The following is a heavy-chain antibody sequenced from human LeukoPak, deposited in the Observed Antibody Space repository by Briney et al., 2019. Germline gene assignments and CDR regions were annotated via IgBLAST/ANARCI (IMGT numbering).Heavy chain of an antibody. CDR2: IYYSGST. D-gene: IGHD3-3*01. Sequence: SETLSLTCTVSGGSISSYYWSWIRQPPGKGLEWIGYIYYSGSTNYNPSLKSRVTISVDTSKNQFSLKLSSVTAADTAVYYCASFDFWSGYYGRADYWGQGTLVTVSS. J-gene: IGHJ4*02. V-gene: IGHV4-59*01. CDR1: GGSISSYY. CDR3: ASFDFWSGYYGRADY.